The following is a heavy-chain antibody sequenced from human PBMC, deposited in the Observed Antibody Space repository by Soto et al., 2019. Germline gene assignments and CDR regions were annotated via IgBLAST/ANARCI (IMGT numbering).Heavy chain of an antibody. V-gene: IGHV3-33*01. CDR2: IWYDGSYR. Sequence: GGSLRLSCTSSGFTFNSYGMFWARQAPGKGLEWVAGIWYDGSYRYYVDSVKGRFTVSRDNYKNTVYLEMNSLRAEDTAFYYCARLSGSSHLGWFDPWRQGTLVTISS. CDR1: GFTFNSYG. D-gene: IGHD3-10*01. J-gene: IGHJ5*02. CDR3: ARLSGSSHLGWFDP.